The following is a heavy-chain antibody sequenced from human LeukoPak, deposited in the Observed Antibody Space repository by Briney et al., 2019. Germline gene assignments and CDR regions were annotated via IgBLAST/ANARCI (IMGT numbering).Heavy chain of an antibody. V-gene: IGHV1-46*01. CDR3: ARDSSLGGTTWWFDP. CDR1: GYTFTSYW. Sequence: ASVKVSCKASGYTFTSYWMHWVRQAPGQGLEWMAVINPSDGRTVYAQNLQGRVTRTRDTSTSTVYMELRSLRSENTAVYYCARDSSLGGTTWWFDPWGQGTLVTVS. J-gene: IGHJ5*02. CDR2: INPSDGRT. D-gene: IGHD1-7*01.